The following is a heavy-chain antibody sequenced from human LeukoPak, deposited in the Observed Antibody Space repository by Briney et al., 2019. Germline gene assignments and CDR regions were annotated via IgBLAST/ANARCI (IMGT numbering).Heavy chain of an antibody. V-gene: IGHV1-2*02. Sequence: ASVKVSCKASGYTFTSYGISWVRQAPGQGLEWMGWINPNSGGTNYAQKFQGRVTMTRDTSISTAYMELSRLRSDDTAVYYCAGGVGRAAAGTPDYYYYYMDVWGKGTTVTVSS. D-gene: IGHD6-13*01. CDR1: GYTFTSYG. J-gene: IGHJ6*03. CDR2: INPNSGGT. CDR3: AGGVGRAAAGTPDYYYYYMDV.